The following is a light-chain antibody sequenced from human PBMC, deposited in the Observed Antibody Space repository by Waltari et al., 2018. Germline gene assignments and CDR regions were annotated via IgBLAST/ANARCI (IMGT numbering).Light chain of an antibody. J-gene: IGLJ2*01. V-gene: IGLV4-69*01. CDR1: SGHSTYT. CDR2: VNSDGTH. CDR3: QTWGTGTVV. Sequence: QLVLTQSPSASASLGASVKLTCTLSSGHSTYTIAWHQQQPEKGPRYLMRVNSDGTHSKGDGFPDRFSGSTSGGERHLTISSLQSEDVADYYCQTWGTGTVVFGGGTKLTVL.